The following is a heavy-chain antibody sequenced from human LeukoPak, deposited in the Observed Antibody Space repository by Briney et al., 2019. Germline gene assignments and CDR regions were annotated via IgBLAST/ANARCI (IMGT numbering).Heavy chain of an antibody. V-gene: IGHV3-11*06. Sequence: GGSLRLSCAASGFTFSDYYMSWIRQAPGKGLEWVSSISSSSSYIYYADSVKGRFTISRDNAKNSLYLQMNSLRAEDTAVYYCARAVYYDFMDVWGKGTTVTVSS. D-gene: IGHD3-3*01. CDR3: ARAVYYDFMDV. CDR2: ISSSSSYI. J-gene: IGHJ6*04. CDR1: GFTFSDYY.